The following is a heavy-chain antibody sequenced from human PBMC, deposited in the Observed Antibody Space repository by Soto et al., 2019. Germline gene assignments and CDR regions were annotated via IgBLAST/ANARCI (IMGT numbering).Heavy chain of an antibody. D-gene: IGHD2-8*01. CDR3: ARHEGNGNVWPLDY. J-gene: IGHJ4*02. CDR2: IFHTGTT. V-gene: IGHV4-38-2*01. CDR1: GDSISGIYH. Sequence: SEPLSLTCAVSGDSISGIYHWAWIRQPPGRSLEWIASIFHTGTTYYTPSLKSRVTISVDTSKNQFSLKLSSVTAADTAVYYCARHEGNGNVWPLDYWGQGTLVTVSS.